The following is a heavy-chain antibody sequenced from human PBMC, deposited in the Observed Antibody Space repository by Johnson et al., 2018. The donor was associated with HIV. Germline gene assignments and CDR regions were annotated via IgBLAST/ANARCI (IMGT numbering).Heavy chain of an antibody. CDR3: ARRGLANAFDI. CDR2: IRYDGSNK. Sequence: QVQLVESGGGVVQPGGSLRLSCAASGFTFSSYGMHWVRQAPGKGLEWVAFIRYDGSNKYYAASVKGRFTISRDNSKNTLYLQMNSLRAEDTAVYYCARRGLANAFDIWGQGAMVTVSS. V-gene: IGHV3-30*02. D-gene: IGHD3-10*01. CDR1: GFTFSSYG. J-gene: IGHJ3*02.